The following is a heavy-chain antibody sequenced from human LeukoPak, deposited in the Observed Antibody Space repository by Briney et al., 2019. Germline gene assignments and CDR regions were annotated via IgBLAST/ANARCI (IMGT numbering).Heavy chain of an antibody. CDR2: ISGSGGST. Sequence: GGSLRLSCAASGFTFSSYAMSWVRQAPGKGLEWVSAISGSGGSTYYAGSVKGRFTISRDNSKNTLYLQMNSLRAEDMAVYYCAKDILVVAATLFDYWGQGTLVTVSS. J-gene: IGHJ4*02. CDR1: GFTFSSYA. V-gene: IGHV3-23*01. D-gene: IGHD2-15*01. CDR3: AKDILVVAATLFDY.